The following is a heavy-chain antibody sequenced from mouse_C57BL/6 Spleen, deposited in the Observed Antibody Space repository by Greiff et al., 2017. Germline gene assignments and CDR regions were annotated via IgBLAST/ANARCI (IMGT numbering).Heavy chain of an antibody. CDR1: GFSFNTYA. CDR3: GRQGRYDYDELYWYFDV. Sequence: EVKLVESGGGLVQPKGSLKLSCAASGFSFNTYAINWVRQAPGQGLEWVARISSTSNNYATYYADSVKDRFTISRDESESMLYLQMNNLKTEDAAMYYCGRQGRYDYDELYWYFDVWGTGTTVT. CDR2: ISSTSNNYAT. J-gene: IGHJ1*03. V-gene: IGHV10-1*01. D-gene: IGHD2-4*01.